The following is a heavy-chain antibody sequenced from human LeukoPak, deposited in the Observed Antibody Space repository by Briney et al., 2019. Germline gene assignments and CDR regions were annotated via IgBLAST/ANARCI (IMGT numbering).Heavy chain of an antibody. J-gene: IGHJ4*02. Sequence: GGSLRHSCAASGFTFSTYNMNWVRQAPGKGLEWVSSISSSSSSMYYADSVKGRFTISRDNAKNSLYLQMNSLRAEDTAVYYCVTQSYGDYAGYWGQGTLVTVSS. CDR2: ISSSSSSM. CDR1: GFTFSTYN. V-gene: IGHV3-21*01. CDR3: VTQSYGDYAGY. D-gene: IGHD4-17*01.